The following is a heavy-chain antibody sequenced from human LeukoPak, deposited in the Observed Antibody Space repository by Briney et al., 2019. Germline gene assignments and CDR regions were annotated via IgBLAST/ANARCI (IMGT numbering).Heavy chain of an antibody. D-gene: IGHD3-9*01. J-gene: IGHJ4*02. CDR2: IKQDGSEK. Sequence: GGSLRLSCAASGFIFSDYWMTWVRQAPGKGLEWVANIKQDGSEKYYVDSVKGRFTISRDNAKNSLYLQMNSLRAEDTAVYYCASSVLRYFDWSLIGDYWGQGTLVTVSS. CDR3: ASSVLRYFDWSLIGDY. V-gene: IGHV3-7*01. CDR1: GFIFSDYW.